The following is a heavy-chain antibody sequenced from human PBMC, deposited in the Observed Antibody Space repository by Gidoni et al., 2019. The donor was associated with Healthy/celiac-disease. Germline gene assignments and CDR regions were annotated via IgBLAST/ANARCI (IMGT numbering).Heavy chain of an antibody. D-gene: IGHD1-26*01. CDR3: ARVPRIVGAIGADY. J-gene: IGHJ4*02. CDR2: ISAYNGNT. Sequence: GWISAYNGNTNYAQKLQGRVTMTTDTSTSTAYMELRSLRSDDTAVYYCARVPRIVGAIGADYWGQGTLVTVSS. V-gene: IGHV1-18*01.